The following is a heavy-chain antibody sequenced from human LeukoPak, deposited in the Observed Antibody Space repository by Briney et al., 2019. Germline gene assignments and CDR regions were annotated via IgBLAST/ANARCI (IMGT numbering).Heavy chain of an antibody. D-gene: IGHD6-19*01. CDR3: AKVGSSGWFEDY. J-gene: IGHJ4*02. V-gene: IGHV3-23*01. CDR2: ISSSGGST. Sequence: GGSLRLSCAASGFTFSSYAMSWVRQAPGKGLEWVSGISSSGGSTYYADSVKGRFTISRDNSKNTLYLQMKSLRAEDTAVYYCAKVGSSGWFEDYWGQGTLVTVSS. CDR1: GFTFSSYA.